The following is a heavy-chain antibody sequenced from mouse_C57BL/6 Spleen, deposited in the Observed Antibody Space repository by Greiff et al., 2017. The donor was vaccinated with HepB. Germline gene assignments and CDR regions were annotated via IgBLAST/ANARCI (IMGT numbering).Heavy chain of an antibody. D-gene: IGHD2-4*01. V-gene: IGHV1-69*01. CDR2: IDPSDSYT. CDR1: GYTFTSYW. J-gene: IGHJ2*01. Sequence: QVQLKQPGAELVMPGASVKLSCKASGYTFTSYWMHWVKQRPGQGLEWIGEIDPSDSYTNYNQKFKGKSTLTVDKSSSTAYMQLSSLTSEDSAVYYCARRGLRRGGYYFDYWGQGTTLTVSS. CDR3: ARRGLRRGGYYFDY.